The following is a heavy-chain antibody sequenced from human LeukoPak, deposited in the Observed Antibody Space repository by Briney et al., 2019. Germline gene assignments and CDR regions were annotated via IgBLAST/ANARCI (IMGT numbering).Heavy chain of an antibody. CDR3: ARGGIAVARGVDY. D-gene: IGHD6-19*01. CDR1: GFTFSSYS. V-gene: IGHV3-21*01. J-gene: IGHJ4*02. Sequence: GGSLRLSCAASGFTFSSYSINWVRQAPGKGLEWVSSISSSSSYIYYADSVKGRFTISRDNAKNSLYLQMNSLRAEDTAVYYCARGGIAVARGVDYWGQGTLVTVSS. CDR2: ISSSSSYI.